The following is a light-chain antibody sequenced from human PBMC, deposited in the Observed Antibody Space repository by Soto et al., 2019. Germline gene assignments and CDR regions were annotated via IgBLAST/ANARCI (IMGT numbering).Light chain of an antibody. V-gene: IGKV1-39*01. CDR2: AAA. J-gene: IGKJ3*01. CDR3: QQSYSTPVT. CDR1: QSISSY. Sequence: DIQMTQSPSSLSASVEDRDTITCRASQSISSYLNWYQQKPGKAPKLLIYAAASLQSGVPSRFSGSGSGTDFTLTISSLQPEDFATYYCQQSYSTPVTFGPGTTVDIK.